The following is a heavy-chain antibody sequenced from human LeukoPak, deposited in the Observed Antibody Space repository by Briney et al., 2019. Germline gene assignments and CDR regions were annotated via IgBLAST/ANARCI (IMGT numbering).Heavy chain of an antibody. D-gene: IGHD6-13*01. CDR1: GFTFSSSG. V-gene: IGHV3-48*04. CDR2: ISSSSSTI. CDR3: ALAAAATPIDY. Sequence: GGSLRLSCAASGFTFSSSGMNWVRQAPGKGLEWVSYISSSSSTIYYTDSVKGRSTISRDNAKNSLYLQMNSLRAEDTAVYYCALAAAATPIDYWGQGTLVTVSS. J-gene: IGHJ4*02.